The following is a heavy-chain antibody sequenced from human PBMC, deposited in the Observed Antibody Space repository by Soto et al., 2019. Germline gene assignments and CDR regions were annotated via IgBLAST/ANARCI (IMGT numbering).Heavy chain of an antibody. Sequence: PAETLSLTCIVCVGSISSGDYYWIWIHQPPGKGLEWIGYIYHTGITFYNPSLKSRITISADTSKNQFSLKMRSVTAADTAVYYCARATQYYFDSSRYATGHHHAFDIWGSGTIVT. CDR1: VGSISSGDYY. CDR2: IYHTGIT. D-gene: IGHD3-22*01. V-gene: IGHV4-30-4*01. CDR3: ARATQYYFDSSRYATGHHHAFDI. J-gene: IGHJ3*02.